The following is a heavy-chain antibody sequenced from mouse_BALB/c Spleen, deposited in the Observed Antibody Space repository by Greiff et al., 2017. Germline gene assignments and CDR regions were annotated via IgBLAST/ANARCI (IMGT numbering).Heavy chain of an antibody. CDR2: ISSGSSTI. J-gene: IGHJ2*01. D-gene: IGHD2-4*01. CDR1: GFTFSSFG. Sequence: EVQLVESGGGLVQPGGSRKLSCAASGFTFSSFGMHWVRQAPEKGLEWVAYISSGSSTIYYADTVKGRFTISRDNPKNTLFLQMTSLRSEDTAMYYCARGNDYDYWGQGTTLTVSS. V-gene: IGHV5-17*02. CDR3: ARGNDYDY.